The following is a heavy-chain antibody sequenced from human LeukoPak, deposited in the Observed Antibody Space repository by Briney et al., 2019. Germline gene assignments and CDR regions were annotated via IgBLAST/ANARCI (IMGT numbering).Heavy chain of an antibody. J-gene: IGHJ4*02. CDR1: GFTFSSYW. V-gene: IGHV3-7*01. Sequence: PGGSLRLSCAASGFTFSSYWMSWVRQAPGKGLEWVANIKQDGSEKYYVDSVKGRFTISRDNAKNSLYLQMNSLRAEDTAVYYCARDGPSIEQWLACDYWGQGTLVTVSS. D-gene: IGHD6-19*01. CDR2: IKQDGSEK. CDR3: ARDGPSIEQWLACDY.